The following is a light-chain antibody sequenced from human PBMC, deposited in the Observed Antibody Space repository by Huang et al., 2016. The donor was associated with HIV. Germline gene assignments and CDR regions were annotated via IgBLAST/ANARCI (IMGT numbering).Light chain of an antibody. CDR1: QRISSY. CDR2: TTS. V-gene: IGKV1-39*01. CDR3: QQTYSTPKT. Sequence: DIQMTQSPSSLSASVGDRVTITCRTSQRISSYLHWFQQKPGKAPKLLIHTTSSLQGGVSSRFSGSGSGTHFTPTINSLQPEDSATYYCQQTYSTPKTFGQGTKLEIK. J-gene: IGKJ2*01.